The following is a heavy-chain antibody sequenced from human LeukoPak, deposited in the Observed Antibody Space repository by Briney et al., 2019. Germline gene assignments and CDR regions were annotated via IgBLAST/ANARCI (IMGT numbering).Heavy chain of an antibody. CDR3: ARDWSIPSLTGYYIDV. Sequence: HSGGSLRLSCTGSTFPLRNYWIHWLRPVPGKGLEWISRLTSEGISSSYADYVKGRIIISRDNAKKTVYLQMSSLRAEDTAVYYCARDWSIPSLTGYYIDVWGNGTTVTVSS. CDR1: TFPLRNYW. V-gene: IGHV3-74*03. J-gene: IGHJ6*03. D-gene: IGHD3-9*01. CDR2: LTSEGISS.